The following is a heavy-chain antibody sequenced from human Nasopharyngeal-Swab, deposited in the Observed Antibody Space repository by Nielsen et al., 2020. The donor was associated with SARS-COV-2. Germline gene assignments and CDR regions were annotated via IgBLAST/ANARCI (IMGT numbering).Heavy chain of an antibody. J-gene: IGHJ4*02. CDR3: AAGGDSSSSTFDY. D-gene: IGHD6-6*01. CDR2: ISGSGGST. V-gene: IGHV3-23*01. Sequence: GESLKISCAASGFTFSSYAMSWVRQDPGKGLEWVSAISGSGGSTYYADSVKGRFTISRDNSKNTLYLQMNSLRTEDTAVYYCAAGGDSSSSTFDYWGQGTLVTVSS. CDR1: GFTFSSYA.